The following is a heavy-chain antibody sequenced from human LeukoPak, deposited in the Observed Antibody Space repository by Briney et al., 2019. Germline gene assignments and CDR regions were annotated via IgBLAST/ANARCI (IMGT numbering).Heavy chain of an antibody. CDR1: GGSISSYY. Sequence: SETLSLTCTVSGGSISSYYWTWIRHPPEKDLDGVGTIYYSGSTNYNPSLKSRVTISVDTSKNQFSLKLSSVTAADTAVYYCARHGGYSGYDYRFDYWGQGTLVTVSS. CDR2: IYYSGST. CDR3: ARHGGYSGYDYRFDY. J-gene: IGHJ4*02. D-gene: IGHD5-12*01. V-gene: IGHV4-59*08.